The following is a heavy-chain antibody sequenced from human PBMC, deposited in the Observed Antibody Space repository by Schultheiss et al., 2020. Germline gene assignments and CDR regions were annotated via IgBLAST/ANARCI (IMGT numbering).Heavy chain of an antibody. J-gene: IGHJ4*02. CDR3: ARDRDPYYYDSSGPPDY. V-gene: IGHV3-21*01. D-gene: IGHD3-22*01. CDR2: ISSSSSYI. CDR1: GFTFSSYS. Sequence: GGSLRLSCAASGFTFSSYSMNWVRQAPGKGLEWVSSISSSSSYIYYADSVKGRFTISRDNAKNSLYLQMNSLRAEDTAVYYCARDRDPYYYDSSGPPDYWGKGTLVTVSS.